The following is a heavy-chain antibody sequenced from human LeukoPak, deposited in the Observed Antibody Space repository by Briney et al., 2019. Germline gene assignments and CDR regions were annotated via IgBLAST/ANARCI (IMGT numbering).Heavy chain of an antibody. CDR1: GFIFSNYP. J-gene: IGHJ4*02. CDR2: ISNSGGST. CDR3: AKEGFDS. Sequence: GGSLRLSCAASGFIFSNYPMSWVRQAPGKGLEWVSSISNSGGSTYYADSVKGRFTISRDNSKNTLYLQMNILRAEDTAVYYCAKEGFDSWGQGTLVTVSS. V-gene: IGHV3-23*01.